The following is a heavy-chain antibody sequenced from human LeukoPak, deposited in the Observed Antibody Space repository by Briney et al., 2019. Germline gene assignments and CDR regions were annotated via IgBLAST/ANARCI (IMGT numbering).Heavy chain of an antibody. CDR2: INPNSGGT. CDR1: GYTFTGYY. V-gene: IGHV1-2*06. CDR3: ARDHAYYYGSGRSRPSNWFDP. D-gene: IGHD3-10*01. J-gene: IGHJ5*02. Sequence: GASVKVSCKASGYTFTGYYMHWVRQAPGQGLEWMGRINPNSGGTNYAQKFQGRVTMTRDTSISTAYMELSRLRSDDTAVYYCARDHAYYYGSGRSRPSNWFDPWGQGTLVTVSS.